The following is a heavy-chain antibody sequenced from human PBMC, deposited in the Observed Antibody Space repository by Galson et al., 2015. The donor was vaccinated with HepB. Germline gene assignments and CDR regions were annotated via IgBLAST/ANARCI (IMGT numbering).Heavy chain of an antibody. J-gene: IGHJ6*02. CDR1: GFTFSSYS. Sequence: SLRLSCAASGFTFSSYSMNWARQAPGKGLEWVSFISSSSSYIYYADSVKGRFTISRDNAKNSLSLQMNSLRAEDTAVYYCAREKPMGNGMDVWGQGTTVTVSS. CDR3: AREKPMGNGMDV. CDR2: ISSSSSYI. V-gene: IGHV3-21*01. D-gene: IGHD6-13*01.